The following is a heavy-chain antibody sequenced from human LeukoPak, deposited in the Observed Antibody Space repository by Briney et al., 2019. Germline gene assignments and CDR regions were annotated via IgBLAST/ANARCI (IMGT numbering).Heavy chain of an antibody. CDR1: GFTFSSYE. D-gene: IGHD4-11*01. Sequence: PGGSLRLSCAASGFTFSSYEMNWVRQAPGKGLEWVSYISSSGSTIYYADSVKGRFTISRDNAKNSLYLQMNSLRAEDTAVYYCARDLPYSDYGHYFDYWGQGTLVTVSS. CDR2: ISSSGSTI. CDR3: ARDLPYSDYGHYFDY. V-gene: IGHV3-48*03. J-gene: IGHJ4*02.